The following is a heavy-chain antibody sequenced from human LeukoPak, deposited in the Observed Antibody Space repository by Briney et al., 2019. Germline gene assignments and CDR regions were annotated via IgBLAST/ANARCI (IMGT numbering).Heavy chain of an antibody. CDR1: GYPFTNYG. D-gene: IGHD3-16*01. CDR3: ARHYGP. Sequence: ASVKVSCKASGYPFTNYGTSWVRQAPGQGLEWMGWISGYNGNTNSAQKVQGRVTMTTDTSTSTAYMELRSLRSDDTAVYYCARHYGPWGQGTLVTVSS. J-gene: IGHJ5*02. V-gene: IGHV1-18*01. CDR2: ISGYNGNT.